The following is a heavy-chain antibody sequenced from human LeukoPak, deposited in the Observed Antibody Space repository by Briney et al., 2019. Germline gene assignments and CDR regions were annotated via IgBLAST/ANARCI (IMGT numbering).Heavy chain of an antibody. J-gene: IGHJ4*02. V-gene: IGHV3-20*04. CDR3: ARATYYYDSSGYYHIRDYFDY. CDR2: INWNGGST. D-gene: IGHD3-22*01. CDR1: GFTFSSYA. Sequence: PGGSLRLSCAASGFTFSSYAMSWVRQAPGKGLEWVSGINWNGGSTGYADSVKGRFTISRDNAKNSLYLQMNSLRAEDTALYYCARATYYYDSSGYYHIRDYFDYWGQGTLVTVSS.